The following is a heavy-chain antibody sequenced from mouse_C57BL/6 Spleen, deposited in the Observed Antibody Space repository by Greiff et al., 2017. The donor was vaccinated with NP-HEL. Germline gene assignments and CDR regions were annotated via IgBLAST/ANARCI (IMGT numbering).Heavy chain of an antibody. V-gene: IGHV1-82*01. CDR1: GYAFSSSW. J-gene: IGHJ4*01. CDR3: ARWDYYAMDY. Sequence: QVQLQQSGPELVKPGASVKISCKASGYAFSSSWMNWVKQRPGKGLEWIGRIYPGDGDTNYNGKVKGKATLTADKSSSTAYMQLSSLTSEDSAVYFCARWDYYAMDYWGQGTSVTVSS. CDR2: IYPGDGDT.